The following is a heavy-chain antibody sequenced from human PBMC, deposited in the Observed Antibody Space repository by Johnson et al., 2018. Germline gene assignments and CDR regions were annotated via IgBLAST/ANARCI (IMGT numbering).Heavy chain of an antibody. CDR2: IYSGGST. Sequence: VQLGEAGGGVVQPGRSLRLSCAASGFTVSSNYMSWVRQAPGKGLEWVAVIYSGGSTYYADSVKGRFSISRDNSKNTLYLQMNSLRAEETAVYYCAKVKGPGYGMDVWGQGTTVTVSS. V-gene: IGHV3-66*01. CDR1: GFTVSSNY. J-gene: IGHJ6*02. CDR3: AKVKGPGYGMDV.